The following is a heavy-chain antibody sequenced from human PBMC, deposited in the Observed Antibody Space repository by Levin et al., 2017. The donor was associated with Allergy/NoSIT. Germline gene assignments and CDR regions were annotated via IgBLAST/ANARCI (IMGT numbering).Heavy chain of an antibody. J-gene: IGHJ6*04. CDR1: GFTFSNYG. CDR3: ARYCGSGYHGV. V-gene: IGHV3-33*01. D-gene: IGHD3-10*01. Sequence: PGGSLRLSCAASGFTFSNYGMHWVRQAPGKGLEWVAVIWYDGSNKYYADSVKGRFTISRDNSKNMVYLQMNSLRVEDTAVYYCARYCGSGYHGVWGKGTTVTVSS. CDR2: IWYDGSNK.